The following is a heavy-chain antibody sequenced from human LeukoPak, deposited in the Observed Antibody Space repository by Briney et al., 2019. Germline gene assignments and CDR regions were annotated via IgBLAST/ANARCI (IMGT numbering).Heavy chain of an antibody. CDR2: ISYDGSNK. CDR1: GFTFDSSG. Sequence: GGSLRLSCAASGFTFDSSGMHWVRQAPGKGLEWVAVISYDGSNKYYADSVKGRFTISRDNSKNTLYLQMNSLRAEDTAVYYCARDRGGYSYGFDYWGQGTLVTVSS. CDR3: ARDRGGYSYGFDY. J-gene: IGHJ4*02. D-gene: IGHD5-18*01. V-gene: IGHV3-30*03.